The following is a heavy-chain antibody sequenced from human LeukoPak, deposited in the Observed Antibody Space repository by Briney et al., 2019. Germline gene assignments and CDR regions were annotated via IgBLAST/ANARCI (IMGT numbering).Heavy chain of an antibody. CDR1: GFTFSHYW. V-gene: IGHV3-7*01. Sequence: PGGSLRLSCVASGFTFSHYWMSWVRQAPGKGLEWVANINQDGSEKYYVDSVKGRFTISRDNAKNSLYLQMSSLRAEDTALYYCASRSSVAASGPGWGQGTLVTVSS. D-gene: IGHD2-15*01. J-gene: IGHJ4*02. CDR3: ASRSSVAASGPG. CDR2: INQDGSEK.